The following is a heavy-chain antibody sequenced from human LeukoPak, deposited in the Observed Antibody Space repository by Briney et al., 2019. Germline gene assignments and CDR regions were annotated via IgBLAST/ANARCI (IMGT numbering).Heavy chain of an antibody. D-gene: IGHD2-15*01. Sequence: GGSLRLSCAASRFTFSSYDMNWVRQAPGKGLEWVSYISSSGSTIHYADSVKGRFTISRDNSKNTLYLQMNSLRAEDTAVYYCAKPPPLGYCSGGSCPKQDTAIYGMDVWGQGTTVTVSS. CDR1: RFTFSSYD. CDR2: ISSSGSTI. V-gene: IGHV3-48*03. J-gene: IGHJ6*02. CDR3: AKPPPLGYCSGGSCPKQDTAIYGMDV.